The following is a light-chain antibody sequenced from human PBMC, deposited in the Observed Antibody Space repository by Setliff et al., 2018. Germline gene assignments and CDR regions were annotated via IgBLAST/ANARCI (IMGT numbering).Light chain of an antibody. CDR2: EVS. Sequence: QSALAQPASVSGSPGQSITISCTGTSSDVGDYKYVSWYQQLPGKAPKLIIFEVSNRPSGIPNRFSGSKSGNTASLSISGLQAEDEADYYCSSYARSRNYVYVLFGEGTKGTVL. J-gene: IGLJ2*01. CDR3: SSYARSRNYVYVL. V-gene: IGLV2-14*01. CDR1: SSDVGDYKY.